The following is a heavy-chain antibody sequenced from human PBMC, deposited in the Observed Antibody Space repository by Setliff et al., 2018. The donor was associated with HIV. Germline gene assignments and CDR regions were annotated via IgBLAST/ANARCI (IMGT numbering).Heavy chain of an antibody. V-gene: IGHV4-61*08. J-gene: IGHJ4*02. CDR2: IYDRGGT. CDR1: GGSISSSGYY. Sequence: SETLSLTCTVSGGSISSSGYYWGWIRQPPEKGLEWIGYIYDRGGTNYNPSLKSRVTISLDTSKNQFSLKLNSVTAADAAVYYCARADCSGGSCYSPGYWGQGTLVTVSS. CDR3: ARADCSGGSCYSPGY. D-gene: IGHD2-15*01.